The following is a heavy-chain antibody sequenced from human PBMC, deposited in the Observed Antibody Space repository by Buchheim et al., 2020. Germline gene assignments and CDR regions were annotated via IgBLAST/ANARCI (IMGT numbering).Heavy chain of an antibody. Sequence: QVQLVESGGGVVQPGRSLRLSCAASGFTLRTYGMHWVRQAPGKGLEWVTFISHDETNKYYADSVKGRFTIPRDTSKNTMSLQMNSLRVEDTAVYYCARGYQSSGRSKFDYWGQGTL. D-gene: IGHD6-19*01. V-gene: IGHV3-30-3*01. CDR3: ARGYQSSGRSKFDY. CDR1: GFTLRTYG. CDR2: ISHDETNK. J-gene: IGHJ4*02.